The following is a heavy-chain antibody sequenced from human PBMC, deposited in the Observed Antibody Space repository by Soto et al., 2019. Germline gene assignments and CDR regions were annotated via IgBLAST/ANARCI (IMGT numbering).Heavy chain of an antibody. Sequence: EVQLLESGGGLVQPGGSLRLSCAASGFTFSSYAMSWVRQAPGKGLEWVSAISGSGGSTYYADSVKGRFTISRDNSKNTLYLQMNSLRAENTAVYYCAKDKLSSSWSYYFDYWGQGTLVTVSS. CDR2: ISGSGGST. V-gene: IGHV3-23*01. J-gene: IGHJ4*02. CDR3: AKDKLSSSWSYYFDY. CDR1: GFTFSSYA. D-gene: IGHD6-13*01.